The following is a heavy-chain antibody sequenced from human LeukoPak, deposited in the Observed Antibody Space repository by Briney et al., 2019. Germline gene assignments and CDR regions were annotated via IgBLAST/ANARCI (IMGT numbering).Heavy chain of an antibody. V-gene: IGHV4-39*01. CDR1: GGSINSSSYY. D-gene: IGHD6-13*01. CDR2: IYYSGST. CDR3: ASAKTSSSSWFTFDY. Sequence: SETLSLTCTVSGGSINSSSYYWGWIRQPPGKGLEWIGSIYYSGSTYYNPSLKSRVTISVDTSKNQFSLKLNSVTAADTAVYYCASAKTSSSSWFTFDYWGQGTLVTVSP. J-gene: IGHJ4*02.